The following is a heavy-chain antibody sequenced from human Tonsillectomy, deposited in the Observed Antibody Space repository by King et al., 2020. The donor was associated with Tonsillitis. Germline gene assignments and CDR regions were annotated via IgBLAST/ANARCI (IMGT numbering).Heavy chain of an antibody. CDR2: IKQDGSEK. CDR1: GFTFSNYW. J-gene: IGHJ4*02. V-gene: IGHV3-7*01. D-gene: IGHD3-22*01. CDR3: ARESSYYYDTSGYYPDFDY. Sequence: VQLVESGGGLVQPGGSLRLSCAASGFTFSNYWMSWVRQAPGKGLEWVANIKQDGSEKYYVDSVKGRFTISRDNAKNSLFLQINSLRVEDTAVYYCARESSYYYDTSGYYPDFDYWGQGTLVTVSS.